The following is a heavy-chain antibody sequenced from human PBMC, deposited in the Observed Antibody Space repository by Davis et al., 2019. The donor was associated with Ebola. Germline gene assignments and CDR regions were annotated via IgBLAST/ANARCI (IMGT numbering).Heavy chain of an antibody. Sequence: GESLKISCEASGFTFDDHTMHWVRQVPGKGLEWVSLITWDGGTTHYEDSFEGRFIISRDNNENALHLQINSLRIEDTALYHCVRGGRTAGTLLDFWGPGTQVTVSA. CDR2: ITWDGGTT. D-gene: IGHD6-13*01. CDR1: GFTFDDHT. CDR3: VRGGRTAGTLLDF. V-gene: IGHV3-43*01. J-gene: IGHJ4*02.